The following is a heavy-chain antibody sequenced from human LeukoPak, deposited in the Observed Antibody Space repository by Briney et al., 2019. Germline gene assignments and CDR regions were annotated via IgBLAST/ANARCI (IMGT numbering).Heavy chain of an antibody. D-gene: IGHD4-11*01. V-gene: IGHV3-23*01. CDR3: ASPVQYLDPLNY. CDR2: ISGSGGST. Sequence: GGSLRLSCAASGFTFSSYAMSWVRQAPGKGLEWVSAISGSGGSTYYADSVKGRFTISRDNAKNSLYLQMNSLRAEDTAVYYCASPVQYLDPLNYWGQGTLVTVSS. J-gene: IGHJ4*02. CDR1: GFTFSSYA.